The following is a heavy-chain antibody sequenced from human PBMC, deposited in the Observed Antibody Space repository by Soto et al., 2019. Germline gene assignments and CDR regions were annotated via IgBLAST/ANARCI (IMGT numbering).Heavy chain of an antibody. Sequence: GGSLRLSCVASGFTFSSFNMNWVRQAPGKGLEWVSYISGGSTNIYYADSVKGRFTISRDNARNSLYLQMNSLRAEDTAVYYCARDVRGFSGNDPDNWGQGTLVTVSS. V-gene: IGHV3-48*01. CDR3: ARDVRGFSGNDPDN. CDR2: ISGGSTNI. CDR1: GFTFSSFN. J-gene: IGHJ4*02. D-gene: IGHD5-12*01.